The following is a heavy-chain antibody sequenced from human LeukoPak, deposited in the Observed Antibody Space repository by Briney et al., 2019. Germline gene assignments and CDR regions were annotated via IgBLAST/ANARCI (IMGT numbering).Heavy chain of an antibody. CDR1: GFTFSSYG. V-gene: IGHV3-33*08. CDR2: IWYDGSNK. CDR3: ARELTAAGNYYYYYMDV. J-gene: IGHJ6*03. D-gene: IGHD6-13*01. Sequence: GGSLRLSCAASGFTFSSYGMHWVRQAPGKGLEWVAVIWYDGSNKYYADSVKGRFTISRDNSKNTLYLQMNSLRAEDTAVYYCARELTAAGNYYYYYMDVWGKGTTVTVSS.